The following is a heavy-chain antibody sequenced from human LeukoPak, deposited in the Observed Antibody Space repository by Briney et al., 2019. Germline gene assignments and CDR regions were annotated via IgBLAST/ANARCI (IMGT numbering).Heavy chain of an antibody. CDR1: RFTFSGSA. J-gene: IGHJ2*01. D-gene: IGHD3-10*02. CDR2: INIAAESHAT. Sequence: PGGSLKVSSAPSRFTFSGSAMHWVCPASGEGREWVGRINIAAESHATDYVVSVDGRFTLSRNDSKNTAFLQMNSLKTEDTAHYYCTRRMFTAGWHADLWGRGTLVTVSS. CDR3: TRRMFTAGWHADL. V-gene: IGHV3-73*01.